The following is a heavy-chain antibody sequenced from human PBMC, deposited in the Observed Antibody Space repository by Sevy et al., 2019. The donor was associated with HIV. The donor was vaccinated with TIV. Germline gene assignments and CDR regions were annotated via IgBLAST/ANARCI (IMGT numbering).Heavy chain of an antibody. J-gene: IGHJ4*02. Sequence: GGSLRLTCAASGFTFTNYAMNWVRQAPGKGLEWVSGISESGDTTHYAESVKGRFTISRDNSKNTVSLQMGSLRAEDTAIYYCAKLPSTVMFREKGYWGQGTRVTVSS. CDR2: ISESGDTT. V-gene: IGHV3-23*01. CDR1: GFTFTNYA. CDR3: AKLPSTVMFREKGY. D-gene: IGHD3-10*01.